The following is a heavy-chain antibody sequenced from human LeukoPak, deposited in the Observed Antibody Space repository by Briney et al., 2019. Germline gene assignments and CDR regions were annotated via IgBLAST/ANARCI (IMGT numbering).Heavy chain of an antibody. J-gene: IGHJ6*02. CDR2: INPNSGGT. V-gene: IGHV1-2*06. CDR3: AIWFGELSGYYYYYGMDV. CDR1: GYTFTGYY. D-gene: IGHD3-10*01. Sequence: ASVKVSCKASGYTFTGYYMHWVRQAPGQGLEWMGRINPNSGGTNYAQKFQGRVTMTRDTSISTAYMELSRLRSDDTAVYYCAIWFGELSGYYYYYGMDVWGQGTTVTVSS.